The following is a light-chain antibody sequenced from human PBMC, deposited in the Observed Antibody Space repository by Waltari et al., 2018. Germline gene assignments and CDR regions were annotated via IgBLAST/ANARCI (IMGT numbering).Light chain of an antibody. V-gene: IGKV1-5*03. CDR3: QQYYSYPRT. J-gene: IGKJ1*01. CDR2: KTS. CDR1: QSISNW. Sequence: DIQMTQSPSILSASVGDRVTINCRASQSISNWLAWYQQKPGKAPKLLIFKTSSLESGVPSRFSGRGSGTDVTLTISSLQPEDYATYYCQQYYSYPRTFGQGTKVEIK.